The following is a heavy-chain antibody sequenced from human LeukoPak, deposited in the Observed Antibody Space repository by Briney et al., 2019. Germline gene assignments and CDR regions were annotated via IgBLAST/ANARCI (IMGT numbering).Heavy chain of an antibody. V-gene: IGHV3-30-3*01. CDR1: GFTFSSYA. Sequence: GGSLRLSCAASGFTFSSYAMHWVRQAPGKGLGWVAVISYDGSNKYYADSVKGRFTISRDNSKNTLYLQMNSLRAEDTAVYYCARDLSWQYFDYWGQGTLVTVSS. CDR3: ARDLSWQYFDY. CDR2: ISYDGSNK. J-gene: IGHJ4*02.